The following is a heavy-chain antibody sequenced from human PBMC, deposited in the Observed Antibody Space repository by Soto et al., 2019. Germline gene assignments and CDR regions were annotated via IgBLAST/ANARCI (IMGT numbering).Heavy chain of an antibody. V-gene: IGHV5-51*01. Sequence: VAAQTISCKGCGYNYTSYRSGSLRQMPEKGLEWMGIIYPGDSDTRYSPSFQGQVTISADKSISTAYLQWSSLKASDTAMYYCARIIMTNDAFDIWGQGTMVTVSS. CDR1: GYNYTSYR. D-gene: IGHD4-17*01. J-gene: IGHJ3*02. CDR2: IYPGDSDT. CDR3: ARIIMTNDAFDI.